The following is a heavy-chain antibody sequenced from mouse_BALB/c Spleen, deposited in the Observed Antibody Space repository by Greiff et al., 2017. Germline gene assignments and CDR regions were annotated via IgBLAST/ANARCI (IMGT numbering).Heavy chain of an antibody. CDR1: GFTFSSYA. D-gene: IGHD1-2*01. Sequence: DVKLVESGGGLVKPGGSLKLSCAASGFTFSSYAMSWVRQTPEKRLEWVASISSGGSTYYPDSVKGRFTISRDNARNILYLQMSSLRSEDTAMYYCARVITTGAMDYWGQGTSVTVSS. V-gene: IGHV5-6-5*01. CDR3: ARVITTGAMDY. J-gene: IGHJ4*01. CDR2: ISSGGST.